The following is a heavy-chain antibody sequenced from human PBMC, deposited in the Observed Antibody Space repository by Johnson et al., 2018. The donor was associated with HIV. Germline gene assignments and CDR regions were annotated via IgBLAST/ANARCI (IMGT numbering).Heavy chain of an antibody. V-gene: IGHV3-20*04. D-gene: IGHD5-18*01. CDR1: GFTFDDYG. J-gene: IGHJ3*02. CDR2: INWNGGST. CDR3: ARAYSYGAFDI. Sequence: VQLVESGGGVVRPGGSLRLSCAASGFTFDDYGMSWVRQGRGGGLEWVSGINWNGGSTGYADSVKGRFTISRDNAKNTLYLQMNSLKTEDTAVYYCARAYSYGAFDIWGLGTKVTVSS.